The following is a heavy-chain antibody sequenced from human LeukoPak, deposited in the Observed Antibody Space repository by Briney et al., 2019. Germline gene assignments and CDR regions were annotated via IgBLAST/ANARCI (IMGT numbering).Heavy chain of an antibody. D-gene: IGHD1-1*01. J-gene: IGHJ4*02. CDR3: ARDHWGTTGTTVDY. V-gene: IGHV1-18*01. CDR2: ISAYNGNT. Sequence: ASVKVSCKASGYTFTSYGIRWVRQAPGQGLEWMGWISAYNGNTNYAQKLQGRVTMTTDTSTSTAYMEVRSLRSDDTAVYYCARDHWGTTGTTVDYWGQGTLVTVSS. CDR1: GYTFTSYG.